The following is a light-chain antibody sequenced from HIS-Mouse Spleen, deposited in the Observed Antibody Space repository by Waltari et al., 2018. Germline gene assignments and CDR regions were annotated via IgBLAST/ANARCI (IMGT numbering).Light chain of an antibody. Sequence: QSALTQPPSASGSPGQQVTISCTGTSSDVGGHNYVSWYQQHPGKAPKLMIYEVSKRPPGVPDRFSGSKSGNTASLTVSGLQAEDEADYYCSSYAGSNNYVFGTGTKVTVL. CDR3: SSYAGSNNYV. J-gene: IGLJ1*01. CDR2: EVS. CDR1: SSDVGGHNY. V-gene: IGLV2-8*01.